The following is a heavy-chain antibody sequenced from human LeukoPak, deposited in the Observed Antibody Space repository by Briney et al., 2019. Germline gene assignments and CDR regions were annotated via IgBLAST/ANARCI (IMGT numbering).Heavy chain of an antibody. Sequence: SETLSLTCTVSGGSISSSFYYWGWIRQPPGKGLEWIGSIYYSGNTYYNPSLNSRVTISVDTSKNQFSLKLSSVTAADTAVYYCARGWSSSWYVDYWGQGTLVTVSS. V-gene: IGHV4-39*07. CDR2: IYYSGNT. CDR3: ARGWSSSWYVDY. D-gene: IGHD6-13*01. CDR1: GGSISSSFYY. J-gene: IGHJ4*02.